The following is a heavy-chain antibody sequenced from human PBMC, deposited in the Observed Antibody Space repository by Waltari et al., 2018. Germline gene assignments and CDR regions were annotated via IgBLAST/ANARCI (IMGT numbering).Heavy chain of an antibody. D-gene: IGHD2-2*01. Sequence: EVQLVQSGAAVKKPGGSLKISCKGYGYRFTNYWIGRVRQMPGKGLEWMGFVYPGDSDTRYSQSFQGQVTISADKSISTAYMQWSSLRASDTAMYYCARAYASGDDAFDLWGQGTVVTVSS. J-gene: IGHJ3*01. CDR3: ARAYASGDDAFDL. V-gene: IGHV5-51*01. CDR1: GYRFTNYW. CDR2: VYPGDSDT.